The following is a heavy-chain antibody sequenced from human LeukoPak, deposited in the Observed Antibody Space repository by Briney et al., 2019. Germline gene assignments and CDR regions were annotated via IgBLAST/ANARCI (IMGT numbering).Heavy chain of an antibody. Sequence: SETLSLTCAVYGGSFSGYYWGWIRQPPGKGLEWIGNIFYSGSTYYSPSLRSRVTISLDTSRNQFSLKLNSVTAADTAVYYCAKSNGYGLVDIWGQGTMVTVSS. D-gene: IGHD3-10*01. V-gene: IGHV4-34*12. CDR3: AKSNGYGLVDI. J-gene: IGHJ3*02. CDR1: GGSFSGYY. CDR2: IFYSGST.